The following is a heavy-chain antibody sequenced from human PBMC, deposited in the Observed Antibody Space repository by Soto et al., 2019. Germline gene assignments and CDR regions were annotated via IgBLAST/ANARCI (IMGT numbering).Heavy chain of an antibody. V-gene: IGHV3-23*01. CDR1: GFTFSSYA. D-gene: IGHD6-6*01. J-gene: IGHJ6*02. CDR2: ISGSGGST. CDR3: AKNLGGKDSSSSPSYYYGMDV. Sequence: PGGSLRLSCAASGFTFSSYAMSWVRQAPGKGLEWVSAISGSGGSTYYADSVKGRFTISRDNSKNTLYLQMNSLRAEDTAVYYCAKNLGGKDSSSSPSYYYGMDVWGQGTTVTVSS.